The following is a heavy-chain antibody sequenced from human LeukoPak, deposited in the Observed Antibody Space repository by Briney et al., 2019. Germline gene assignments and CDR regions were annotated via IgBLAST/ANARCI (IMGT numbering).Heavy chain of an antibody. V-gene: IGHV3-30*04. Sequence: GGSLRLPCAASGFTFSSYAMHWVRQAPGKGLEWVAVISYDGSNKYYADSVKGRFTISRDNSKNTLYLQMNSLRAEDTAVYYCARDRIVVVVAALHVGFDPWGQGTLVTVSS. D-gene: IGHD2-15*01. CDR3: ARDRIVVVVAALHVGFDP. CDR1: GFTFSSYA. J-gene: IGHJ5*02. CDR2: ISYDGSNK.